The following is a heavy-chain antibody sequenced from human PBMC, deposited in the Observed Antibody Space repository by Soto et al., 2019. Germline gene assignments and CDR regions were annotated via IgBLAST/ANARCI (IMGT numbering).Heavy chain of an antibody. CDR1: GGTFSNYA. V-gene: IGHV1-69*13. Sequence: ASVKVSCKASGGTFSNYAITWVRQAPGQGLEWLGRIIPIFGTRDYAQKFQGRVTITADDSTTTAYMELSSLRSDDTAVYYCARGDYDFWSGYSRPYYYYGMXVWGQGTTVTVSS. CDR2: IIPIFGTR. CDR3: ARGDYDFWSGYSRPYYYYGMXV. D-gene: IGHD3-3*01. J-gene: IGHJ6*02.